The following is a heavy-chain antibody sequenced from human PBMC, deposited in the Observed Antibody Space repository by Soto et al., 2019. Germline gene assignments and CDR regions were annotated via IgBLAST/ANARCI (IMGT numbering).Heavy chain of an antibody. D-gene: IGHD6-19*01. CDR1: GDPFTNYG. V-gene: IGHV1-3*01. J-gene: IGHJ2*01. CDR2: INAGNGNT. CDR3: ARAGYSTGWYYWYFDF. Sequence: ASVKVSCTASGDPFTNYGIHWVRHAPGPRLEWMGWINAGNGNTKYSQKFQGRVTITRDTSASTAYMELSSLRSEDTAVFYCARAGYSTGWYYWYFDFWGRGTLVTVS.